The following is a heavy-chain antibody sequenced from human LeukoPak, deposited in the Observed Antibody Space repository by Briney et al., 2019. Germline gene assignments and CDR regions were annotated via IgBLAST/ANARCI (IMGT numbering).Heavy chain of an antibody. V-gene: IGHV3-21*04. CDR2: ISSSSSYI. CDR3: AKTRTRYSSGWYCDY. Sequence: GGSLRLSCAASGFTFSSYSMNWVRQAPGKGLEWVSSISSSSSYIYYADSVKGRFTISRDNAKNSLYLQMNSLRAEDTALYYCAKTRTRYSSGWYCDYWGQGTLVTVSS. J-gene: IGHJ4*02. CDR1: GFTFSSYS. D-gene: IGHD6-19*01.